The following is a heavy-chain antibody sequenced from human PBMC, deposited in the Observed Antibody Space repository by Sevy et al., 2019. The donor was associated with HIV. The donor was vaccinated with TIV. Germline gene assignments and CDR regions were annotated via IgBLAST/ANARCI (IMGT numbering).Heavy chain of an antibody. CDR2: ISSSSRTI. CDR3: ARDVDTPFVRSFDS. D-gene: IGHD5-18*01. Sequence: GGSLRLSCVVSGLTFSSDSMNWVRQAPGKGQEWLAYISSSSRTIYYADSVEGRFTISRDNDKKSVFLQMNNLRDEDSATYYCARDVDTPFVRSFDSWGQGTLVTVSS. J-gene: IGHJ4*02. CDR1: GLTFSSDS. V-gene: IGHV3-48*02.